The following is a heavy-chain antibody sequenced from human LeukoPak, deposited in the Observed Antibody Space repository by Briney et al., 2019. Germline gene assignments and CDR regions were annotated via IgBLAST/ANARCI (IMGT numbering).Heavy chain of an antibody. CDR3: ATSESQTRFDF. D-gene: IGHD1/OR15-1a*01. CDR1: GYSFSDYW. CDR2: IFPGDSDT. Sequence: GESLKTYCKGSGYSFSDYWIGWVRHPPGKGQEWMGIIFPGDSDTTYSPSFEGQVTISADKTINTAYLQWSSLKASDTAMYYCATSESQTRFDFWGQETLVTVSS. V-gene: IGHV5-51*01. J-gene: IGHJ4*02.